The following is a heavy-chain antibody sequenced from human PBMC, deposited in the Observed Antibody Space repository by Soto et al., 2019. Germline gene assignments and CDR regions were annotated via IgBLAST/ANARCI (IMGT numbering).Heavy chain of an antibody. Sequence: GGSLRLSCAASGFIFSTYGMHWVRQAPGKGLEWLSVISYDGNNKYYADSVKGRFTISRDNSKNSLWLQMDSLRTEDTAVYYCAKDLLLTTITTVGDWGQGTLVTVSS. D-gene: IGHD4-17*01. CDR2: ISYDGNNK. CDR3: AKDLLLTTITTVGD. CDR1: GFIFSTYG. J-gene: IGHJ4*02. V-gene: IGHV3-30*18.